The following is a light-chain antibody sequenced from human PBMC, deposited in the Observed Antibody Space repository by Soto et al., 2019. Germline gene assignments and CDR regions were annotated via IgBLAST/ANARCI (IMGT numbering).Light chain of an antibody. CDR2: AAS. CDR3: QQSYSTPYT. CDR1: QSISSY. Sequence: DTQITKSPSSLSASVGDRVTITFRSSQSISSYLNWYQQKPGKAPKLLIYAASSLQSGVPSRFSGSGSGTDFTLTISSLQHEDFATYYCQQSYSTPYTFGQGTKVDIK. V-gene: IGKV1-39*01. J-gene: IGKJ2*01.